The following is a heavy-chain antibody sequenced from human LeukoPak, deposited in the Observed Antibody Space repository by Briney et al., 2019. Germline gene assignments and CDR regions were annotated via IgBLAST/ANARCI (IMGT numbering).Heavy chain of an antibody. V-gene: IGHV1-69*04. Sequence: GASVKVPCKASGGTFSSYAISWVRQAPGQGLEWMGRIIPILGIANYAQKFQGRVTITADKSTSTAYMELSSLRSEDTAVYYCASLPYYYDSSGYHTVGAEIWGQGTMVTVSS. CDR1: GGTFSSYA. D-gene: IGHD3-22*01. J-gene: IGHJ3*02. CDR2: IIPILGIA. CDR3: ASLPYYYDSSGYHTVGAEI.